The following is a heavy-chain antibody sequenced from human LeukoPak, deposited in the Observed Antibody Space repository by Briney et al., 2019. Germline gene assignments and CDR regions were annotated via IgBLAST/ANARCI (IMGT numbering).Heavy chain of an antibody. CDR3: VRGAVGTGVWSDP. CDR1: GFTFSGYW. D-gene: IGHD1-26*01. J-gene: IGHJ5*02. CDR2: INIDGATT. Sequence: GGSLRLSCAASGFTFSGYWMHWVRQAPGKGLEWVSRINIDGATTNYADSVKGRFTISRDNAKNTLHLQMNSLRAEDTAVYYRVRGAVGTGVWSDPWGQGTPVTVSS. V-gene: IGHV3-74*01.